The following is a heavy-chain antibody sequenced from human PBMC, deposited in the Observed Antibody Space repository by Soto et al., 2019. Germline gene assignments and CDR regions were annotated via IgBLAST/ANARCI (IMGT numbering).Heavy chain of an antibody. CDR3: ARGGVY. Sequence: LRLSCDATGFTFSSHEMNWIRQTPGKRLEWIAKISGSGSTINYADSVKGRFTISRDNVQRTLHLQMDSLRVEDTGVYYCARGGVYWGRGTLVTVSS. D-gene: IGHD2-8*01. V-gene: IGHV3-48*03. CDR2: ISGSGSTI. CDR1: GFTFSSHE. J-gene: IGHJ1*01.